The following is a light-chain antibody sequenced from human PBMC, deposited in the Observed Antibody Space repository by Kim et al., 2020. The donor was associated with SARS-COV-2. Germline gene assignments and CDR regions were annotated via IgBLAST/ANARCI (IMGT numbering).Light chain of an antibody. CDR3: NSRDSNDNGV. Sequence: VALGQKVRITCQGDSLRRYYATWYQQKPGQAPILVIYGKNNRPSGIPDRFSGSSSGNTASLTITGTQAGDEADYYCNSRDSNDNGVFGGGTQLTVL. CDR1: SLRRYY. V-gene: IGLV3-19*01. CDR2: GKN. J-gene: IGLJ2*01.